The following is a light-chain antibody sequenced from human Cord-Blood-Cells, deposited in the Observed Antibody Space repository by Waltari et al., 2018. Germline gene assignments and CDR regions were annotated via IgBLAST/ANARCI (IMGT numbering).Light chain of an antibody. CDR2: EVS. J-gene: IGLJ1*01. Sequence: QSALTQPASVSGSPGQSTPISCTGTSSDVGGYNYVSWYQQHPGNAPKLMIYEVSNRPSGVSNRFSGSKSGNTASLTISGLQAEDEADYYCSSYTSSSTLVFGTGTKVTVL. V-gene: IGLV2-14*01. CDR1: SSDVGGYNY. CDR3: SSYTSSSTLV.